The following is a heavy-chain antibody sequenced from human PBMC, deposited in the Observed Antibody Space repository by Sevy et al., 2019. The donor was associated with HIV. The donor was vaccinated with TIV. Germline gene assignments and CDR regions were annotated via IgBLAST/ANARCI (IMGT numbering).Heavy chain of an antibody. Sequence: SETLSLTCTVSGDSISNKYWSWIRQPPGKGLEWIGYFSHSGTTNYNPSLKRGITISEETSKNQFSLKLNSVTAADTAVNYCARTLMFPVRNFRNSQFDYWGQGILVTVSS. CDR3: ARTLMFPVRNFRNSQFDY. D-gene: IGHD1-26*01. CDR2: FSHSGTT. CDR1: GDSISNKY. V-gene: IGHV4-59*01. J-gene: IGHJ4*02.